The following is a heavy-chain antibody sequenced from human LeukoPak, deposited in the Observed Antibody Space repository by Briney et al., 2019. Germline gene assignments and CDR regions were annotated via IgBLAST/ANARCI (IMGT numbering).Heavy chain of an antibody. CDR2: INHSGST. V-gene: IGHV4-34*01. CDR1: GGSFSGYY. Sequence: PSETLSLTCAVYGGSFSGYYWSWIRQPPGKGLEWIGEINHSGSTNYNTSLKSRVTISVDTSKNQFSLKLSSVTAADTAVYYCAGLTIVVVPDLQNTNWFDPWGQGTLGTVSS. D-gene: IGHD2-2*01. J-gene: IGHJ5*02. CDR3: AGLTIVVVPDLQNTNWFDP.